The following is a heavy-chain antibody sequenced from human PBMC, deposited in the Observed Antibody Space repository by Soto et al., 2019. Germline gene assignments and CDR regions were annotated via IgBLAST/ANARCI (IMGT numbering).Heavy chain of an antibody. Sequence: PGGSLRLSCAASGFTFSSYGMHWVRQAPGKGLEWVAVISYDGSNKYYADSVKGRFTISRDNSKNTLYLQMNSLRAEDTAVYYCAKGSGSGDYVWGSYRYFDYWGQGTLVTVSS. CDR3: AKGSGSGDYVWGSYRYFDY. CDR2: ISYDGSNK. D-gene: IGHD3-16*02. CDR1: GFTFSSYG. V-gene: IGHV3-30*18. J-gene: IGHJ4*02.